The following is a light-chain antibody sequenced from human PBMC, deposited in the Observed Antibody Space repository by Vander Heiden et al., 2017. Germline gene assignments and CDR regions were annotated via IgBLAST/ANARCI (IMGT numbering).Light chain of an antibody. CDR3: QQLNSYPLT. J-gene: IGKJ4*01. CDR2: AAS. Sequence: DSQLTQAPSFLSASVGDRVTLTCRASQGISSYLAWYQQKPGKAPKLLIYAASTLQSGVPSRFSGSGSGTEFTLTISSLQPEDFATYYCQQLNSYPLTFGGGTKVEIK. V-gene: IGKV1-9*01. CDR1: QGISSY.